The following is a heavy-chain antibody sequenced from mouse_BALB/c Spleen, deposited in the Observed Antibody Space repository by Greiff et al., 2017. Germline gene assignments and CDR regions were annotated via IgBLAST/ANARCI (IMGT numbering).Heavy chain of an antibody. CDR2: INPSSGYT. CDR3: ARRYYGNFHAMDY. V-gene: IGHV1-4*02. D-gene: IGHD2-1*01. CDR1: GYTFTSYT. Sequence: VQLQQSAAELARPGASVKMSCKASGYTFTSYTMHWVKQRPGQGLEWIGYINPSSGYTEYNQKFKDKTTLTADKSSSTAYMQLSSLTSEDSAVYYCARRYYGNFHAMDYWGQGTSVTVSS. J-gene: IGHJ4*01.